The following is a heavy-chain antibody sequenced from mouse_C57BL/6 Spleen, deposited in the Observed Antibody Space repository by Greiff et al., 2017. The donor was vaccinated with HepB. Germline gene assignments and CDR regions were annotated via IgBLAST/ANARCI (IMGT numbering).Heavy chain of an antibody. V-gene: IGHV1-52*01. Sequence: QLKQSGAELVRPGSSVKLSCKASGYTFTSYWMHWVKQRPIQGLEWIGNIDPSDSETHYNQKFKDKATLTVDKSSSTAYMQLSSLTSEDSAVYYCARSRSYYYGSSYFDYWGQGTTLTVSS. D-gene: IGHD1-1*01. CDR1: GYTFTSYW. CDR3: ARSRSYYYGSSYFDY. J-gene: IGHJ2*01. CDR2: IDPSDSET.